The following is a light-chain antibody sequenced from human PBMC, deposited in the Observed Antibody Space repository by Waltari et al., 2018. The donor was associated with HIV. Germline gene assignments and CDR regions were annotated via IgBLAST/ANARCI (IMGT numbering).Light chain of an antibody. CDR2: DVS. CDR3: CSYAGSYTWV. Sequence: QSALTQPRSVSGSPGQSVNISCTGTSSDVGGYNYVSWYQQHPGKAPKVMIYDVSKRPSGVPDRFSGSKSGNTASLTISGLQAEDVADYYCCSYAGSYTWVFGGGTKMTVL. CDR1: SSDVGGYNY. V-gene: IGLV2-11*01. J-gene: IGLJ3*02.